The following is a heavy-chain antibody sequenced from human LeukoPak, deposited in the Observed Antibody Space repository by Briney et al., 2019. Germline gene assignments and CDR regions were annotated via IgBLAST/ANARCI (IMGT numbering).Heavy chain of an antibody. CDR2: ISGTGGNT. CDR1: GFTFSRYA. Sequence: GGSLRLSCAASGFTFSRYAMSWVRQAPGKGLEWVSAISGTGGNTHYADSVKGRFTISRDDSKSTLYLQMTSLRVEDTAVYYCAKQGAWPYFDYWGQGTLVTVSS. V-gene: IGHV3-23*01. J-gene: IGHJ4*02. CDR3: AKQGAWPYFDY.